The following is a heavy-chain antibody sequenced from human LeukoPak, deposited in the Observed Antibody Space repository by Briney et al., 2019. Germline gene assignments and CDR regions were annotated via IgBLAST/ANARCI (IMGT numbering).Heavy chain of an antibody. CDR2: IWYDGSNK. Sequence: GRSLRLSCAASGFTFSSYGMHWVRQAPGKGLEWVAVIWYDGSNKYYADSVKGRFTISRDSSKNTLYLQMNSLRAEDTAVYYCARVGRQGIAVAGPDYWGQGTLVTVSS. V-gene: IGHV3-33*01. D-gene: IGHD6-19*01. CDR3: ARVGRQGIAVAGPDY. CDR1: GFTFSSYG. J-gene: IGHJ4*02.